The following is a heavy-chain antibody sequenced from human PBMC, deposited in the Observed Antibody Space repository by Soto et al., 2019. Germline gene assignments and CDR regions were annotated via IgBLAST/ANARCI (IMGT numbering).Heavy chain of an antibody. D-gene: IGHD2-2*02. CDR2: IKQDGSEK. V-gene: IGHV3-7*03. CDR1: GFTFSSYW. Sequence: GGSLRLSCAASGFTFSSYWMSWVRQAPGKGLEWVANIKQDGSEKYYVDSVKGRFTISRDNAKNSLYLQMNSLRAEDTAVYYCAREEGYCSSTSCYSAYGMDVWGQGATVTVSS. CDR3: AREEGYCSSTSCYSAYGMDV. J-gene: IGHJ6*02.